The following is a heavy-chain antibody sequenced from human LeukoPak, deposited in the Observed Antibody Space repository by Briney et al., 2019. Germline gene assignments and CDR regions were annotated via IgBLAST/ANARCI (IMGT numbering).Heavy chain of an antibody. J-gene: IGHJ6*03. D-gene: IGHD6-19*01. CDR2: ISWDGGST. Sequence: LPGGSLTLSCAPSGFTFDDYAMHWVRQAPGEGREWVSLISWDGGSTYYTDSVKGRFTISRDNSKNSLYLQMNSLRAEDTALYYCAKDSNTYSSGWYTGYYYMDVWGKGTTVTVSS. V-gene: IGHV3-43D*04. CDR1: GFTFDDYA. CDR3: AKDSNTYSSGWYTGYYYMDV.